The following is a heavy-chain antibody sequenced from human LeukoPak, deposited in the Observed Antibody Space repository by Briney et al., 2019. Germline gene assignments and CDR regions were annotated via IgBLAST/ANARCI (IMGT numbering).Heavy chain of an antibody. Sequence: GGSLRLSCAASGFTFSSYSVNWVRQAPGKGLKWVSSISSSSSYIYYADPVKGRFTISRDNAKNSLYLQMNSLRAEDTAVYYCARDQGTLFGELLSEDYWGQGTLVTVSS. D-gene: IGHD3-10*01. V-gene: IGHV3-21*01. CDR2: ISSSSSYI. CDR3: ARDQGTLFGELLSEDY. J-gene: IGHJ4*02. CDR1: GFTFSSYS.